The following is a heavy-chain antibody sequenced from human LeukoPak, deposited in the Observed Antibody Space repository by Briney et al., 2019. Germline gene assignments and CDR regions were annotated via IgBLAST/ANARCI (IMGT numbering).Heavy chain of an antibody. CDR3: AFISPSGDYIAH. J-gene: IGHJ5*02. CDR1: GFIFSNYA. CDR2: ISGSGGIT. Sequence: GGSLRLSCSASGFIFSNYAMSWIRQAPGKGLEWVSAISGSGGITDYADSVKGRFTISRDNSKNTLYLQMNSLRAEDTAVYYCAFISPSGDYIAHWAREPLVTVPS. V-gene: IGHV3-23*01. D-gene: IGHD4-17*01.